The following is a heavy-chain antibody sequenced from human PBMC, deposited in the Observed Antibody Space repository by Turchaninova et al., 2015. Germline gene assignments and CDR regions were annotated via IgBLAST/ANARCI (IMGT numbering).Heavy chain of an antibody. CDR3: AKDDDY. CDR2: ISYDGSNK. V-gene: IGHV3-30*18. Sequence: QVQLVESGGGVVQPGGSLRLSFAASGFNFSNYVMQWVRQAPGRGLEWVALISYDGSNKYYADSVKGRFTISRDNSKNTLYLQMNSLRAEDTAVYYCAKDDDYWGQGTLVTVSS. CDR1: GFNFSNYV. J-gene: IGHJ4*02.